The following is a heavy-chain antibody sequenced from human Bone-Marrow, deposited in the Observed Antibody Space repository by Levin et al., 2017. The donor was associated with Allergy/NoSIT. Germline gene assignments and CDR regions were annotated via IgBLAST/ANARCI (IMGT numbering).Heavy chain of an antibody. CDR2: IFYSGTT. Sequence: SETLSLTCTVSGGSIYSNTYYWAWIRQPAGKGLEWIGTIFYSGTTDYNPSLESRVTISVDTSNNQFSLKLSSVTAADTAVYYCARLGPDCSSTGCYRPFDFWGQGTLVTVSS. J-gene: IGHJ4*02. CDR1: GGSIYSNTYY. CDR3: ARLGPDCSSTGCYRPFDF. D-gene: IGHD2-2*01. V-gene: IGHV4-39*01.